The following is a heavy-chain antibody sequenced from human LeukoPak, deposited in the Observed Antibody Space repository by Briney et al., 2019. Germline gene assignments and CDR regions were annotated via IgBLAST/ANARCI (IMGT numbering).Heavy chain of an antibody. CDR1: RFIFSTYA. CDR2: ISYDGSNK. V-gene: IGHV3-30-3*01. J-gene: IGHJ4*02. D-gene: IGHD3-22*01. Sequence: PGGSLRLSCAASRFIFSTYAMHWVRQAPGKGLEWVAVISYDGSNKYYADSVKGRFTISRDNSKNTLFLQMNSLRAEDTAVYYCARDSSGYYLFDYWGQGTLVTVSS. CDR3: ARDSSGYYLFDY.